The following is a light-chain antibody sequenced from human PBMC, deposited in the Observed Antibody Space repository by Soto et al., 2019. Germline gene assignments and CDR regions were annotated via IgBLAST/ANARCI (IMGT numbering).Light chain of an antibody. V-gene: IGLV2-14*01. J-gene: IGLJ3*02. CDR1: MRDVGAYNL. Sequence: QTVLAQAACVSLSAGQTITVFCSRTMRDVGAYNLVSWYQQHPGTATKLIIYEVSNRPSGISSRSSGSRSGNTASLTIYGLQPEDEGDYYCSAYTARSTLVFGGGTKVTVL. CDR2: EVS. CDR3: SAYTARSTLV.